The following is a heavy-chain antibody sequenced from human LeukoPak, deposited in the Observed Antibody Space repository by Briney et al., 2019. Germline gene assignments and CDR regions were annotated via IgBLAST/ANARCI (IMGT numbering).Heavy chain of an antibody. D-gene: IGHD2-15*01. V-gene: IGHV4-61*02. Sequence: PSETLSLTCTVSGGSISSGSYYWSWIRQPAGKGLEWIGRIYTSGSTNYNPSLKSRVTILVDTSKNQFSLKLSPVTAADTAVYYCARAPEDYDAFDIWGQGTMVTVSS. J-gene: IGHJ3*02. CDR1: GGSISSGSYY. CDR3: ARAPEDYDAFDI. CDR2: IYTSGST.